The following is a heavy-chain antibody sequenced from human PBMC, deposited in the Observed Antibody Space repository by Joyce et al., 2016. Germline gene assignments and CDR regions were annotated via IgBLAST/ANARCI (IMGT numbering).Heavy chain of an antibody. CDR1: GLTLSNYG. CDR2: ISYDGIYK. Sequence: QVQLVESGGGVVKPGRSLRLSCAASGLTLSNYGVHWVRQGPGKGLEWVAVISYDGIYKYYADSVKGRFTISRDNSKNTVFLEMNSLRTEDTAVYYCAKILTATYSSGWFLDYWGQGTLVTVSS. D-gene: IGHD6-25*01. CDR3: AKILTATYSSGWFLDY. V-gene: IGHV3-30*18. J-gene: IGHJ4*02.